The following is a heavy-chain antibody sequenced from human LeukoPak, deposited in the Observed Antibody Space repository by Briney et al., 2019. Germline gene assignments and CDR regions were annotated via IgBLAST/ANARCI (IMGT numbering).Heavy chain of an antibody. CDR1: GGSISSGDYY. D-gene: IGHD1-26*01. J-gene: IGHJ3*02. V-gene: IGHV4-30-4*01. CDR3: ARGPGGGSYSDAFDI. Sequence: SQTLSLTCTVSGGSISSGDYYWSWIRQPPGKGLEWIGYIYYSGSTSYNPSLKSRVTISTNTSKKQFSLKLSSVTAADTAVYYCARGPGGGSYSDAFDIWGQGTMVTVPS. CDR2: IYYSGST.